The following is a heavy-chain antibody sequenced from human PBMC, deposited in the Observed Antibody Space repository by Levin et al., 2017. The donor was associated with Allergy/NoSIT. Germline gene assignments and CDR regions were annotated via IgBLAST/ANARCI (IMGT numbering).Heavy chain of an antibody. D-gene: IGHD1-26*01. CDR2: ISGSGGST. V-gene: IGHV3-23*01. CDR3: AKDRGSYFRAAPVDY. J-gene: IGHJ4*02. CDR1: GFTFSSYA. Sequence: GESLKISCAASGFTFSSYAMSWVRQAPGKGLEWVSAISGSGGSTYYADSVKGRFTISRDNSKNTLYLQMNSLRAEDTAVYYCAKDRGSYFRAAPVDYWGQGTLVTVSS.